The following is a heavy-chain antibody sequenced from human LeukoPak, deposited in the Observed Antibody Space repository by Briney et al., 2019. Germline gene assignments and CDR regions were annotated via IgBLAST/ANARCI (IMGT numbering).Heavy chain of an antibody. CDR3: ARVRRYYDPSSPGDY. V-gene: IGHV1-2*02. Sequence: ASVTVSCKASGYTFTGYYIHWVRQAPGQGLEWMGWIYPYNGETKIAQKFQGRVTTSSDTSISTAYMDLTRLTSDDTAVIYCARVRRYYDPSSPGDYWGQATLVTVSS. D-gene: IGHD3-22*01. J-gene: IGHJ4*02. CDR1: GYTFTGYY. CDR2: IYPYNGET.